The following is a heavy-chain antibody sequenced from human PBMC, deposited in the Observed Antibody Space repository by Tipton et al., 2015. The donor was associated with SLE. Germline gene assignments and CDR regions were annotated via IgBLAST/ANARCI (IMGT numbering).Heavy chain of an antibody. J-gene: IGHJ6*02. D-gene: IGHD3-3*01. CDR3: AREGTGDYFWGGYSWDAMVG. CDR2: INTAGDT. CDR1: GFTFSSYD. V-gene: IGHV3-13*01. Sequence: SLRLSCAASGFTFSSYDLYWVRQSTGKGLEWVSGINTAGDTYYPGSVKGRFTISRENAKNSLYLQMNSLRAEDTAVYYCAREGTGDYFWGGYSWDAMVGWGQGSTLTVPS.